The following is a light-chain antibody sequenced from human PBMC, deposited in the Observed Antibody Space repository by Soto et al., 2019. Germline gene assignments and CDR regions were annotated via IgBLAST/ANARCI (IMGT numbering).Light chain of an antibody. Sequence: EIALTQSPGTLSLSPGERATLSCRASQSVSSCYLAWYQQKPGQAPRLLIYGASTRATGIPDRFSGSGSGTDFTLTISRLEPEDAAVYYCQHFGGPPRTFGQGTRVEIK. V-gene: IGKV3-20*01. CDR3: QHFGGPPRT. CDR1: QSVSSCY. J-gene: IGKJ1*01. CDR2: GAS.